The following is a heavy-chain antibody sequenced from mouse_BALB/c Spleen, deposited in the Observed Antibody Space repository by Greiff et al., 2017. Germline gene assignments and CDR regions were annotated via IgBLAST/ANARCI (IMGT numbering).Heavy chain of an antibody. D-gene: IGHD2-1*01. CDR3: ARSYGNYVWFAY. CDR2: ISYSGST. Sequence: ESGPGLVKPSQSLSLTCTVTGYSITSDYAWNWIRQFPGNKLEWMGYISYSGSTSYNPSLKSRISITRDTSKNQFFLQLNSVTTEDTATYYCARSYGNYVWFAYWGQGTLVTVSA. V-gene: IGHV3-2*02. J-gene: IGHJ3*01. CDR1: GYSITSDYA.